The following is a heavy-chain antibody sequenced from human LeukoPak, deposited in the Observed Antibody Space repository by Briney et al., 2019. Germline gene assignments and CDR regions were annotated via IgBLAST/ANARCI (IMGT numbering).Heavy chain of an antibody. J-gene: IGHJ4*02. D-gene: IGHD5-12*01. Sequence: GGALRLSCAASGFTFSSHGMNWVRQAPGKGLEWVSGISPSGGITYYTDSVRGRFTISRDNSKNTVYLQMNTLRTEDTALYYCAKNRWGSVATPDSWGQGTLVTVSS. CDR3: AKNRWGSVATPDS. CDR2: ISPSGGIT. V-gene: IGHV3-23*01. CDR1: GFTFSSHG.